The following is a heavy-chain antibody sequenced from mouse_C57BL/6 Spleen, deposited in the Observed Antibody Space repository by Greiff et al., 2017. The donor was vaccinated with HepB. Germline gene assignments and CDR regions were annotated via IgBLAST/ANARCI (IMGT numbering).Heavy chain of an antibody. V-gene: IGHV14-1*01. CDR3: TPYYGNFPCYAMDY. J-gene: IGHJ4*01. CDR1: GFNIKDYY. CDR2: IDPEDGDT. D-gene: IGHD2-1*01. Sequence: EVQVVESGAELVRPGASVKLSCTASGFNIKDYYMHWVKQRPEQGLEWIGRIDPEDGDTEYAPKFQGKATVTADTSSNTAYLQLSSLTSEDTAVYYCTPYYGNFPCYAMDYWGQGTSVTVSS.